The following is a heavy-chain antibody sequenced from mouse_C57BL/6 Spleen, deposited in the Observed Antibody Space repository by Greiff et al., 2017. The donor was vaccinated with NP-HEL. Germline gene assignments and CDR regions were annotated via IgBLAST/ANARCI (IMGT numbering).Heavy chain of an antibody. CDR1: GYAFSSSW. D-gene: IGHD2-4*01. CDR2: IYPGDGDT. Sequence: LQESGPELVKPGASVKISCKASGYAFSSSWMNWVKQRPGKGLEWIGRIYPGDGDTNYNGKFKGKATLTADKSSSTAYMQLSSLTSEDSAVYFCARGIYYDSLFAYWGQGTLVTVSA. CDR3: ARGIYYDSLFAY. V-gene: IGHV1-82*01. J-gene: IGHJ3*01.